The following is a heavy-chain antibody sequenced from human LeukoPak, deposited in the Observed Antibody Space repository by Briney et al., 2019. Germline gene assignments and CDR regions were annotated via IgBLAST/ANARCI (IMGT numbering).Heavy chain of an antibody. D-gene: IGHD2-2*01. CDR1: GFTFSDYY. CDR2: ISSSGSTI. CDR3: ARVHCSSTSCYAFDI. Sequence: GGSLRLSCAASGFTFSDYYMSWIRPAPGKGLEWVSYISSSGSTIYYADSVKGRFTISRDNAKNPLYLQMNSLRAEDTAVYYCARVHCSSTSCYAFDIWGQGTMVTVSS. J-gene: IGHJ3*02. V-gene: IGHV3-11*04.